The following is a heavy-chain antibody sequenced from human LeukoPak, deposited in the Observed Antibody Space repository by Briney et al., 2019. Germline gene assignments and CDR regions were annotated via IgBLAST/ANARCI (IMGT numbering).Heavy chain of an antibody. Sequence: ASVKVSCKASGYTFLRYGITWVRQAPGQGLEWMGWISSYNGNTDYAQKIQGRVSMTTDTSTSTGYMELRSLRSDDTAVYYCARVVGPAAAGAFNWFDPWGQGTLVIVSS. CDR3: ARVVGPAAAGAFNWFDP. J-gene: IGHJ5*02. V-gene: IGHV1-18*01. CDR2: ISSYNGNT. CDR1: GYTFLRYG. D-gene: IGHD6-13*01.